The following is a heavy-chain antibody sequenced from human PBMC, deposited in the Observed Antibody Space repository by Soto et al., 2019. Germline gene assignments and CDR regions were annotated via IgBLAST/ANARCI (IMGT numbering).Heavy chain of an antibody. D-gene: IGHD4-17*01. Sequence: PGGSLRLSCAASGFIFSNAWINWVRQAPGKGLEWVGRVKSKTDGGTTDFAAPVKGRFTMSRDSTKNTVYLQMDSLRAEDTAVYFCARNVPVTALGYWGQGSLVTVSS. CDR3: ARNVPVTALGY. CDR1: GFIFSNAW. J-gene: IGHJ4*02. CDR2: VKSKTDGGTT. V-gene: IGHV3-15*07.